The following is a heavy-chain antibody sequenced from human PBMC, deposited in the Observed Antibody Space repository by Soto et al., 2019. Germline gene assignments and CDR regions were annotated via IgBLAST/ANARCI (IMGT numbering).Heavy chain of an antibody. CDR3: VSSRSAIYGDALDV. V-gene: IGHV4-59*03. D-gene: IGHD2-2*01. Sequence: SETLSLTCSVSGGSISSYFRNWLRQPPGKGLEWIGYIYDDGTTDYNPSLKSRVTILLDMSKNQFSLKLSSVTAADTAVYYCVSSRSAIYGDALDVWGQGTMVTISS. CDR2: IYDDGTT. CDR1: GGSISSYF. J-gene: IGHJ3*01.